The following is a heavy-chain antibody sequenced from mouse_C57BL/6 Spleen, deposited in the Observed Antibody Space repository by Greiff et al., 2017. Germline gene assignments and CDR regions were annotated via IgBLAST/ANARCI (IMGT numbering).Heavy chain of an antibody. CDR2: IWWDDDK. D-gene: IGHD4-1*01. Sequence: VTLKESGPGILQPSQPLSLTCSFSGFSLSTFGMGVGWIRQPSGQGLEWLALIWWDDDKSFNPALKSRLTISKDTTKNQVFLKVANVDTADTATYYCARLGRHYDMDYWGQGTSVTVSS. J-gene: IGHJ4*01. CDR3: ARLGRHYDMDY. V-gene: IGHV8-8*01. CDR1: GFSLSTFGMG.